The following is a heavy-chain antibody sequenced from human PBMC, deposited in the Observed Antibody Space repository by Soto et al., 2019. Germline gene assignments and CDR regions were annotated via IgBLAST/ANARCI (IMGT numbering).Heavy chain of an antibody. CDR1: GGSISSGDYY. CDR3: ARNIAYSGNYYYYGMDV. J-gene: IGHJ6*02. V-gene: IGHV4-30-4*01. CDR2: IYYSGST. D-gene: IGHD5-12*01. Sequence: SETLSLTCTVSGGSISSGDYYWSWIRQPPGKGLEWIGYIYYSGSTYYNPSLKSRVTISVDTSKNQFSLKLSSVTAADTAVYYCARNIAYSGNYYYYGMDVWGQGTTVTVSS.